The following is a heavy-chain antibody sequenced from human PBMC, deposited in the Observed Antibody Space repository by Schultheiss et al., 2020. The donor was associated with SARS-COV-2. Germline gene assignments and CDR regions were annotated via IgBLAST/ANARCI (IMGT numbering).Heavy chain of an antibody. J-gene: IGHJ5*02. V-gene: IGHV3-53*01. Sequence: AGSLRLSCAASGFTVSSNYMSWVRQAPGKGLEWVSVIYSGGSTYYADSVKGRFTISRDNSKNTLYLQMNSLRAEDTAVYYCARIYDFWSRFDPWGQGTLVTVSS. CDR3: ARIYDFWSRFDP. D-gene: IGHD3-3*01. CDR1: GFTVSSNY. CDR2: IYSGGST.